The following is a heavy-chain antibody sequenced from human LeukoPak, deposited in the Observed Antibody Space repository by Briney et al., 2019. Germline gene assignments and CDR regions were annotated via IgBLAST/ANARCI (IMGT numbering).Heavy chain of an antibody. CDR3: ARSAIDAFDI. CDR2: IYNSGST. J-gene: IGHJ3*02. Sequence: PSETLSLTCTVSGXSISSYYGSWIRQPPGKGLECIGYIYNSGSTNYNPSLKSRVSISVDTSKNQFSLKLSSVTAADTAVYYCARSAIDAFDIWGQGTMVTVSS. V-gene: IGHV4-59*08. CDR1: GXSISSYY. D-gene: IGHD6-25*01.